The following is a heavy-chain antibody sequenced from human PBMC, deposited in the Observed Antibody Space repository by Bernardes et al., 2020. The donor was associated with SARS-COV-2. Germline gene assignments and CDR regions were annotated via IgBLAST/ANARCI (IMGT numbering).Heavy chain of an antibody. CDR2: IHHDEHT. CDR3: VRNGYYSLDY. J-gene: IGHJ4*02. D-gene: IGHD3-22*01. V-gene: IGHV4-4*02. Sequence: SATLTLTCAVSGDSLTAHSLWSWVRPSPKKGLEWIGEIHHDEHTNYSPSLKSRVTFLLDKSKNQFSLRLSSVTAADTAFYYCVRNGYYSLDYWGQVTLVTVYS. CDR1: GDSLTAHSL.